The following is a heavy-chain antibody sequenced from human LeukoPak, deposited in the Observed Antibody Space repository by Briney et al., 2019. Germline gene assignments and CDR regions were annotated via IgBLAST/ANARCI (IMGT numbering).Heavy chain of an antibody. Sequence: SETLSLTCTVSGGSISSNSYYWGWIRQPPGKGLEWIGTIFHSGSTYYNSSLRSRVTISVDTSKNQFSLKLSSVTAADTAVYYCARHATPTYSSGWFEYIHHWGQGTLVTVSS. J-gene: IGHJ1*01. D-gene: IGHD6-19*01. CDR2: IFHSGST. CDR3: ARHATPTYSSGWFEYIHH. V-gene: IGHV4-39*01. CDR1: GGSISSNSYY.